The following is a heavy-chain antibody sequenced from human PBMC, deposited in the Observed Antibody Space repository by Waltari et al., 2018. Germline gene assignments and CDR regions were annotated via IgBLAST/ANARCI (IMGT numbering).Heavy chain of an antibody. J-gene: IGHJ4*02. V-gene: IGHV3-30*02. D-gene: IGHD6-19*01. CDR2: IWYDGSNK. CDR3: AKDDSSGWYYFDY. Sequence: QVQLVESGGGVVQPGRSLRLSCAASGFTFSSYGMHWVRQAPGKGLEWVAFIWYDGSNKYYADSVKGRFTISRDNSKNTLYLQMNSLRAEDTAMYYCAKDDSSGWYYFDYWGQGTLVTVSS. CDR1: GFTFSSYG.